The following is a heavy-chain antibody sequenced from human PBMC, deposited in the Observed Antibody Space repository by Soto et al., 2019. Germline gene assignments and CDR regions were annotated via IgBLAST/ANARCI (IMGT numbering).Heavy chain of an antibody. D-gene: IGHD3-10*01. CDR2: ISAYNGNT. CDR1: GYTFTSYG. Sequence: SVKVSCKASGYTFTSYGISWVRQAPGQGLEWMGWISAYNGNTNYAQKLQGRVTMTTDTSTSTAYMELRSLRSDDTAVYYCAREVAYYYGSGSYLFDYWGQGTLVTVSS. CDR3: AREVAYYYGSGSYLFDY. V-gene: IGHV1-18*01. J-gene: IGHJ4*02.